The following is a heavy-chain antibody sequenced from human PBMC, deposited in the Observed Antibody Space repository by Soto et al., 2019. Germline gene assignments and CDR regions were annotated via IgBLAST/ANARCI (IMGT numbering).Heavy chain of an antibody. CDR2: ISYDGSNK. Sequence: GGSLRLSCAASGFTFSSYAMHWVRQAPGKGLEWVAVISYDGSNKYYADSVKGRFTISRDNSKNTLYLQMNSLRAEDTAVYYCARERYGGYGYYFDYWGQGTLVTVSS. CDR1: GFTFSSYA. J-gene: IGHJ4*02. V-gene: IGHV3-30-3*01. D-gene: IGHD5-12*01. CDR3: ARERYGGYGYYFDY.